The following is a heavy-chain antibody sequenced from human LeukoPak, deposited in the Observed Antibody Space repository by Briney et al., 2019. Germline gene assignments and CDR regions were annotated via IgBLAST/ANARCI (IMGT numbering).Heavy chain of an antibody. Sequence: GESLKISCKGSGYSFTSYWIGWVRQMPGKGLEWMGIIYPGDSDTRYSPSFQGQVTISADKSISTAYLQWSSLKASDTAMYYCARHYFYGSGSYLSWFDPWGQGTLVTVSS. V-gene: IGHV5-51*01. D-gene: IGHD3-10*01. CDR2: IYPGDSDT. CDR3: ARHYFYGSGSYLSWFDP. J-gene: IGHJ5*02. CDR1: GYSFTSYW.